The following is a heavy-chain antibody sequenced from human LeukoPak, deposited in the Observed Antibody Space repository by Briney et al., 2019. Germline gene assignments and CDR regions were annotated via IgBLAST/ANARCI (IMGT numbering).Heavy chain of an antibody. CDR1: GGSISSYY. Sequence: SETLSLTCTVSGGSISSYYWSWIRQPPGKGLEWSGYIYYSGSTNYNPSLKSRVTISVDTSKNQFSLKLSSVTAADTAVYYCARDLFYCSSTSCSYGWFDPWGQGTLVTVSS. V-gene: IGHV4-59*01. CDR3: ARDLFYCSSTSCSYGWFDP. D-gene: IGHD2-2*01. CDR2: IYYSGST. J-gene: IGHJ5*02.